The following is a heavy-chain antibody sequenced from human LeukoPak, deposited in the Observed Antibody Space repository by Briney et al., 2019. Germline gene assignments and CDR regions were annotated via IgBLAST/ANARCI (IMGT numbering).Heavy chain of an antibody. CDR3: AYTSAWFLGC. Sequence: GGSLRLSCAASGFTFSTYGMHWVRQAPGKGLEWVAFIRYDGSNKYYADSVKGRFTISRDNSKSTLYLQMNSLRAEDTAVYYCAYTSAWFLGCWGQGTLVTVSS. V-gene: IGHV3-30*02. CDR2: IRYDGSNK. J-gene: IGHJ4*02. CDR1: GFTFSTYG. D-gene: IGHD6-19*01.